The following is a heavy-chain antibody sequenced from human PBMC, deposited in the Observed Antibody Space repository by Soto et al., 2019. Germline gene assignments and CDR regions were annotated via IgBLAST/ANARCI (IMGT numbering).Heavy chain of an antibody. CDR2: IVVGGGNT. CDR3: AALKHPPYYYYMDV. Sequence: SVKVSCKASGFTFTSSAMQWVRQARGQRLEWIGWIVVGGGNTNYAQKFQERVTITRDMSTSTAYMELSSLRSEDTAVYYCAALKHPPYYYYMDVWGKGTTVTVSS. V-gene: IGHV1-58*02. CDR1: GFTFTSSA. J-gene: IGHJ6*03.